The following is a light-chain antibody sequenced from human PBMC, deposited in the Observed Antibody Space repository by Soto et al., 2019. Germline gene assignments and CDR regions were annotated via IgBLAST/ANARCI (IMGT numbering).Light chain of an antibody. CDR2: KAS. Sequence: DIQMTQSPSTLSGSVGDRVTITCRASQTISSWLAWYQQKPGKAPKLLIYKASTLKSGVPSRFSGDGSRTEFTLTISGLQPDDFATYYCQQYETSSGTFGQGTKVDIK. CDR3: QQYETSSGT. CDR1: QTISSW. J-gene: IGKJ1*01. V-gene: IGKV1-5*03.